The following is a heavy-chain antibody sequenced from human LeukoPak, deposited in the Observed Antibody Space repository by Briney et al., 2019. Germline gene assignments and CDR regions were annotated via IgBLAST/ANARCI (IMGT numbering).Heavy chain of an antibody. CDR1: GFSFSSHG. V-gene: IGHV3-21*01. J-gene: IGHJ4*02. CDR3: ARGGENYGYWFDC. CDR2: ISSSSIYI. D-gene: IGHD5-18*01. Sequence: GGSLRLSCAGSGFSFSSHGMNWVRQAPGKGLEWVSGISSSSIYIYYADSVKGRFTISRDNAKNSLFLQMNSLRAEDTAVYYCARGGENYGYWFDCRGQGTLVTVSS.